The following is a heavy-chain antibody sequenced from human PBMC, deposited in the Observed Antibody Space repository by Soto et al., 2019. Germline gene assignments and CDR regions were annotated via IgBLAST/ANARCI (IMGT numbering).Heavy chain of an antibody. CDR3: ARRPDYYDSSGSRLTYYFDY. CDR2: IHWNDDE. V-gene: IGHV2-5*01. CDR1: GFSLSVSGVG. Sequence: GPTLVNPTQTLTLTCTFSGFSLSVSGVGVGWIRQPPGEALEWLAIIHWNDDERYSPSLKSRLTITKDTPKNQVVLTMTNMDPVDTATYYCARRPDYYDSSGSRLTYYFDYWGQGTPVTVSS. D-gene: IGHD3-22*01. J-gene: IGHJ4*02.